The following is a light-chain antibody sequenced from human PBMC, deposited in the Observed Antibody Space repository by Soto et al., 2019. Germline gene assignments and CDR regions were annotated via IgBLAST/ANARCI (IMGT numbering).Light chain of an antibody. CDR1: QGISNY. CDR2: AAS. V-gene: IGKV1-27*01. J-gene: IGKJ1*01. Sequence: DIQMTQSPSSPSASVGDRVTITCRARQGISNYLAWYQQKPGKVPKLLIYAASTLQSGVPSRFSGSGYGTDFTLTISSLQPEDVATYYCQKYNSAPWTFGQGTKVEIK. CDR3: QKYNSAPWT.